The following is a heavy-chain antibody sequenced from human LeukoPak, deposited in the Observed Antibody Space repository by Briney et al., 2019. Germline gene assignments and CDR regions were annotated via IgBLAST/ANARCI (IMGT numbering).Heavy chain of an antibody. J-gene: IGHJ4*02. V-gene: IGHV1-2*02. CDR2: INPNSGGT. D-gene: IGHD6-19*01. Sequence: ASVKDSCMPPGYTFTGDYIHWVPQAPGQGLEWMGFINPNSGGTNYAQKFQGRVTMTRDTSITTAYMELRRVTSDDTAVYYCARVGHTSGWDFDYWGQGTLVTASS. CDR1: GYTFTGDY. CDR3: ARVGHTSGWDFDY.